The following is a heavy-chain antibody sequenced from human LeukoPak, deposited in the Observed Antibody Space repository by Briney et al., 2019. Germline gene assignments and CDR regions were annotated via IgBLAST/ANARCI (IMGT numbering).Heavy chain of an antibody. D-gene: IGHD3-22*01. J-gene: IGHJ6*02. CDR3: ASLGYDSSGQSLRGDGMDV. Sequence: PGGSLRLSCAASGFTFSSYSMNWVRQAPGKGLEWVSSISSSSSYIYYADSVKGRFTISRDNAKNSLYLQMNSLRAEDTAVYYCASLGYDSSGQSLRGDGMDVWGQGTTVTVSS. CDR2: ISSSSSYI. CDR1: GFTFSSYS. V-gene: IGHV3-21*01.